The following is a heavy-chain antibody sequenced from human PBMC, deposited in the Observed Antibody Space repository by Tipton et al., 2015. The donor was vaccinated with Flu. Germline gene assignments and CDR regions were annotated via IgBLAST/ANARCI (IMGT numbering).Heavy chain of an antibody. V-gene: IGHV4-59*01. CDR1: GDSISSYY. Sequence: TLSLTCAVYGDSISSYYWSWIRQPPGKGLEWIGYMYYSGSTKYNPSLKSRVTISIGTSKNQFSLKLTSVTAADTAVYYCARDMGGFDYWGQGALVTVSS. J-gene: IGHJ4*02. D-gene: IGHD3-16*01. CDR3: ARDMGGFDY. CDR2: MYYSGST.